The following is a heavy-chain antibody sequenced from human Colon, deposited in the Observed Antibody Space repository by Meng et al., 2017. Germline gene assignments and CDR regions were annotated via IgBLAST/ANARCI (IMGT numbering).Heavy chain of an antibody. CDR3: AREQSAYYDILTGYGLVDY. D-gene: IGHD3-9*01. CDR2: IWYDGSNK. Sequence: GGSLRLSCAASGFTFSSYGMHWVRQARGKGLEWVAVIWYDGSNKYYADSVKGRFTISRDNSKNTLYLQMNSLRAEDTAVYYCAREQSAYYDILTGYGLVDYWARGTLVTVTS. V-gene: IGHV3-33*01. CDR1: GFTFSSYG. J-gene: IGHJ4*01.